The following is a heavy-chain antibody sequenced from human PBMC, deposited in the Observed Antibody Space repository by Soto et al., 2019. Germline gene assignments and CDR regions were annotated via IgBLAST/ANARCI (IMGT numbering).Heavy chain of an antibody. CDR1: GGAFSGYY. Sequence: SETLSLTCAVYGGAFSGYYWSWIRQPPGKGLEWIGEINHSGSTNYNPSLKSRVTISVDTSKNQFSLKLSSVTAADTAVYYCARGRGMSGYDYYYYYGMDVWGQGTTVTVSS. V-gene: IGHV4-34*01. J-gene: IGHJ6*02. CDR3: ARGRGMSGYDYYYYYGMDV. CDR2: INHSGST. D-gene: IGHD5-12*01.